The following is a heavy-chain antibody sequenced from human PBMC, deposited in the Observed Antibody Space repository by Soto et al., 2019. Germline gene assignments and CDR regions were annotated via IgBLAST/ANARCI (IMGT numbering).Heavy chain of an antibody. CDR2: ISYSGNA. Sequence: SETLSLTCTISGDSISSFYWNWIRQPPGKGLEWIAYISYSGNANYNPSLKSRVTISADTSKNQFSLKLRSVTAADTAVYYCARINNSAWQLIDYWGQGTLVTVSS. D-gene: IGHD6-19*01. CDR3: ARINNSAWQLIDY. CDR1: GDSISSFY. J-gene: IGHJ4*02. V-gene: IGHV4-59*12.